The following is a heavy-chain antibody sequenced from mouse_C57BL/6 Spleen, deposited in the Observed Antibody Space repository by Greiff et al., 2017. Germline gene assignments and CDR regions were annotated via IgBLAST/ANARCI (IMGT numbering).Heavy chain of an antibody. V-gene: IGHV5-16*01. J-gene: IGHJ2*01. CDR3: ARVKEGFDY. Sequence: DVKLVESEGGLVQPGSSMKLSCTASGYTFSDYYMAWVRQVPEKGLEWVANINYDGSSTYYMDSLKSRFIISRDNATNIRYLQMSRLKSEDTATYYCARVKEGFDYWGQGTTLTVSS. CDR2: INYDGSST. CDR1: GYTFSDYY.